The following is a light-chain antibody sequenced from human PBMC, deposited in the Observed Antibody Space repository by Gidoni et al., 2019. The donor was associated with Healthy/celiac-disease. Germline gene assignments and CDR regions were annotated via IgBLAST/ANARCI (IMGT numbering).Light chain of an antibody. V-gene: IGLV3-1*01. J-gene: IGLJ2*01. Sequence: SYELTQPPSGSVSPGQTASITCSGDKLGDKYACWSQQKPGQSPVLVIYQVSKRPSGIPERFSGSNSGNTATLTIGGTQAMDEADYYCQAWDSSVVFGGGTKLTVL. CDR3: QAWDSSVV. CDR1: KLGDKY. CDR2: QVS.